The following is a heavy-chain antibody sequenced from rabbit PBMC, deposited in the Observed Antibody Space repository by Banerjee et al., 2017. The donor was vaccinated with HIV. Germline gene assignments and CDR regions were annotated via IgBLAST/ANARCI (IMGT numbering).Heavy chain of an antibody. CDR3: ARAVYGSGTTCLWAFTL. CDR1: GFSYSSSYY. J-gene: IGHJ4*01. Sequence: QEQLVESGGGLVQPEGSLTLTCTASGFSYSSSYYMCWVRQAPGKGLEWIACINSGSGSTWYASWAKGRFTISKTSSTTVTLQMTSLTAADTATYFCARAVYGSGTTCLWAFTLWGPGTLVTVS. D-gene: IGHD5-1*01. CDR2: INSGSGST. V-gene: IGHV1S45*01.